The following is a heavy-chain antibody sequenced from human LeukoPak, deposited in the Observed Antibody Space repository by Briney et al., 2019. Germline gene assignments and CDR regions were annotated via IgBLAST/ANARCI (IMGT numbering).Heavy chain of an antibody. CDR2: IKSKTDGGTT. J-gene: IGHJ6*03. CDR3: TPNHRYKGSGSFYYSMDV. D-gene: IGHD3-10*01. V-gene: IGHV3-15*01. CDR1: GFTFSNAW. Sequence: TGGSLRLSCAASGFTFSNAWMSWVRQAPGKGLEWVGRIKSKTDGGTTDYAAPVKGRFTISRDDSKNTLYLQMNSLKTEDTPVYYCTPNHRYKGSGSFYYSMDVWGKGTPVTVS.